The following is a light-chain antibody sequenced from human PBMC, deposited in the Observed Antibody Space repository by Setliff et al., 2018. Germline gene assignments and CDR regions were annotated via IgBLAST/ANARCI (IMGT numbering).Light chain of an antibody. CDR3: AAWDDSLNGEV. CDR1: SSNIGSNT. CDR2: RNN. V-gene: IGLV1-44*01. Sequence: QSVLTQPPSASGTPGQRVTISCSGSSSNIGSNTVNRYQQLPGTAPKLLIYRNNQRPSGVPDRFSGSKSGTSASLAISGLQSEDEADYYCAAWDDSLNGEVFGTGTKVTVL. J-gene: IGLJ1*01.